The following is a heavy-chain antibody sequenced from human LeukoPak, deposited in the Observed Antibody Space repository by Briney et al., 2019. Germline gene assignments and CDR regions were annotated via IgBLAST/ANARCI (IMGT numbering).Heavy chain of an antibody. D-gene: IGHD6-13*01. CDR2: IYTSGST. J-gene: IGHJ4*02. Sequence: SETLSLTCTVSGGSISSYYWSWIRQPAGKGLEWIGRIYTSGSTNYNPSLKSRVTMSVDTSKNQFSLKLSYVTAADTAVYYCARDANTGYSSSWSFDYWGQGTLVTVSS. V-gene: IGHV4-4*07. CDR3: ARDANTGYSSSWSFDY. CDR1: GGSISSYY.